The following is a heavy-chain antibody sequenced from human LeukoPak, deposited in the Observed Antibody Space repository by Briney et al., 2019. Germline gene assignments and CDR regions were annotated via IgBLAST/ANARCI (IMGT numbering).Heavy chain of an antibody. CDR3: ARETAAAPANWFDP. V-gene: IGHV3-7*03. J-gene: IGHJ5*02. CDR1: GFTLSSYW. Sequence: GGSLKLSCAASGFTLSSYWMSWVRRAPGKGLEWVANIKQDGSQKNYVDSVKGRFTISRDNAKNSLYLQMNSLRAEDTAVYYCARETAAAPANWFDPWGQGTLVTVSS. CDR2: IKQDGSQK. D-gene: IGHD6-13*01.